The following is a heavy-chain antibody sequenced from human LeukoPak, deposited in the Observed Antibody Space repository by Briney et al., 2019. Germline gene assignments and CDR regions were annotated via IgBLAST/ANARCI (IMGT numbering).Heavy chain of an antibody. CDR3: AREEVAAAGRALDP. D-gene: IGHD6-13*01. Sequence: SETLSLICTVSGDSISSYFWSWIRQPAGKGLEWIGRIYTSGSTNYSPSLKSRVTMSVDTSKNQFSLQLNSVTAADTAVYYCAREEVAAAGRALDPWGQGTLVTVSS. CDR2: IYTSGST. V-gene: IGHV4-4*07. J-gene: IGHJ5*02. CDR1: GDSISSYF.